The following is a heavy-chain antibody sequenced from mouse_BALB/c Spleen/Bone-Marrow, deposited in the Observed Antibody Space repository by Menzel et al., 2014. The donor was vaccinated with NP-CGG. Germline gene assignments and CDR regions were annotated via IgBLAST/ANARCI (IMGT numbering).Heavy chain of an antibody. Sequence: EVKLVESGGGLVKSGGSLKLSCAASGFRFNSYGMSWVRQTPEKRLEWVATISGGGSYTFYPDSVKGRFTISRDNAKNXLYLQLSSLRSEDTALYYCARHAYYDQTEVSFVYWGQGTLVTVSA. CDR1: GFRFNSYG. V-gene: IGHV5-9-2*01. J-gene: IGHJ3*01. D-gene: IGHD2-4*01. CDR2: ISGGGSYT. CDR3: ARHAYYDQTEVSFVY.